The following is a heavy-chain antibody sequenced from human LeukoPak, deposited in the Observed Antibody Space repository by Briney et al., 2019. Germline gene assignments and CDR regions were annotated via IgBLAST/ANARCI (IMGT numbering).Heavy chain of an antibody. CDR1: GFTFTNYW. CDR2: IGFSVSTI. J-gene: IGHJ4*02. Sequence: GGSLRLSCAASGFTFTNYWMNWVRQAPGKGLEWLSYIGFSVSTIHYADSVKGRFTISRDNAEKTLYPQMNSLRAEDTAVYYCARDGGRLADFYFDSWGQGCLVTVSS. CDR3: ARDGGRLADFYFDS. V-gene: IGHV3-48*04. D-gene: IGHD3-3*01.